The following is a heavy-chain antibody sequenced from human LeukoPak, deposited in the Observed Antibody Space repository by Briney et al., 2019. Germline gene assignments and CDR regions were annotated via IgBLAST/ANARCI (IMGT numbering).Heavy chain of an antibody. CDR1: GGTFSSYA. D-gene: IGHD2-2*01. Sequence: ASVKVSCKASGGTFSSYAISWVRQAPGQGLEWMGGIIPIFGTANYAQKFQGRVTITTDESTSTAYMELSSLRSEDTAVYYCARGQDIVVVPAAKGAFDIWGQGTMVTVSS. V-gene: IGHV1-69*05. J-gene: IGHJ3*02. CDR3: ARGQDIVVVPAAKGAFDI. CDR2: IIPIFGTA.